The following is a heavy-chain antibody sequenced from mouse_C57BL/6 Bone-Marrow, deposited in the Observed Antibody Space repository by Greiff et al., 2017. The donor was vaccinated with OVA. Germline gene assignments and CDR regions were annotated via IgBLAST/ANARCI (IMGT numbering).Heavy chain of an antibody. CDR2: IWSGGST. J-gene: IGHJ4*01. CDR3: AKNSDSSMDY. D-gene: IGHD3-2*01. V-gene: IGHV2-5*01. Sequence: QVQLQQSGPGLVQPSQSLSITCTASGFSFTSYCVHWVRQSPGKGLEWLGVIWSGGSTDYNAAFMSRQSITKDNSKIQVSFKMNSLQADDTAIYYCAKNSDSSMDYWGQGTSVTVSS. CDR1: GFSFTSYC.